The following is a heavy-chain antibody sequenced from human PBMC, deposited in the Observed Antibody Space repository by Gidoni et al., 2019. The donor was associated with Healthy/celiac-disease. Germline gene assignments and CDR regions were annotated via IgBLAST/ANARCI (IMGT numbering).Heavy chain of an antibody. J-gene: IGHJ4*02. D-gene: IGHD2-15*01. Sequence: QVQLVESGGGLVKPGGSLRLSCAASGFTFSDYYMSWIRQAPGKGLGWVSYISSSGSTIYYADSVKGRFTISRDNAKNSLYLQMNSLRAEDTAVYYCAREDCSGGSCEEAVYYFDYWGQGTLVTVSS. CDR3: AREDCSGGSCEEAVYYFDY. V-gene: IGHV3-11*01. CDR2: ISSSGSTI. CDR1: GFTFSDYY.